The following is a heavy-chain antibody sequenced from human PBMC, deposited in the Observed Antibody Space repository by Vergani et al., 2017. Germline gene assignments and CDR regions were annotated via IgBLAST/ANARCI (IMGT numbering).Heavy chain of an antibody. CDR2: ISGSGGST. D-gene: IGHD1-26*01. CDR3: AKDPIWGGSYPLDYFDY. Sequence: EVQLLESGGGLVQPGGSLRLSCAASGFPFSSYAMSWVRQAPGKGLEWVSAISGSGGSTYYADSVKGLFTISRDKSKNTLYLQMNSLRAEDTAVYYCAKDPIWGGSYPLDYFDYWGQGTLVTVSS. CDR1: GFPFSSYA. J-gene: IGHJ4*02. V-gene: IGHV3-23*01.